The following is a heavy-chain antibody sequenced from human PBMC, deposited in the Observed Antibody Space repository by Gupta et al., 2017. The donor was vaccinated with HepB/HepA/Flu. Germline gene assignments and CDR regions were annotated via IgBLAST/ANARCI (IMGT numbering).Heavy chain of an antibody. D-gene: IGHD3-22*01. J-gene: IGHJ4*02. CDR3: AKGQTSSGYYGHLDS. Sequence: QVQLVESGGGVVQPGRSLRLSCAASEFTFSNYGIHWVRQAPGKGLEWVAVISSDGSDEYYADSVMGRFTISRDNSKNTLYLQMNSLRADDTAVYYCAKGQTSSGYYGHLDSWGQGTLVTVSS. CDR2: ISSDGSDE. V-gene: IGHV3-30*18. CDR1: EFTFSNYG.